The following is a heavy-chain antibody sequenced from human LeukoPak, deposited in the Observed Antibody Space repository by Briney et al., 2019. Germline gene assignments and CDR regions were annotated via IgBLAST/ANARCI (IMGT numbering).Heavy chain of an antibody. Sequence: GGSLRLSCAASGFTFSSYAMYWVRQAPGKGLEWVAVISYDGSNKYYADSVKGRFTISRDNSKNTLYLQMNSLRAEDTAVYYCARVHDYGGNTLDYWGQGTLVTVSS. CDR2: ISYDGSNK. D-gene: IGHD4-23*01. J-gene: IGHJ4*02. CDR3: ARVHDYGGNTLDY. V-gene: IGHV3-30-3*01. CDR1: GFTFSSYA.